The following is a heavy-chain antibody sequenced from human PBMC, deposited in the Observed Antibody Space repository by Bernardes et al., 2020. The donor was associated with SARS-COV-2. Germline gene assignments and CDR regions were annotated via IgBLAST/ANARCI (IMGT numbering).Heavy chain of an antibody. V-gene: IGHV4-30-4*01. Sequence: SETLSLTCTVSGGSISSGDYYWSWIRQPPGKGLEWIGYIYYSGSTYYNPSLKSRVTISVDTSKNQFSLKLSSVTAADTAVYYCARDHLIVVGGFYYYYGMDVWGQGTTVTVSS. CDR2: IYYSGST. D-gene: IGHD2-15*01. J-gene: IGHJ6*02. CDR1: GGSISSGDYY. CDR3: ARDHLIVVGGFYYYYGMDV.